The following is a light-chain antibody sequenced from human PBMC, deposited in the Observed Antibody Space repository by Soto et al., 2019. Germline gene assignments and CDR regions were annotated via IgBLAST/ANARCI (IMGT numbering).Light chain of an antibody. J-gene: IGKJ4*01. CDR3: QQRSNWPLT. CDR2: DAA. Sequence: EIVLTQSPATLSLSPGERATLSCRASQSISYYLAWYQQKPGQAPRLLIYDAANGATGIPAKFSGSGSGTDFTLTISSLQPEDFAVYYCQQRSNWPLTFGGGTKVEIK. CDR1: QSISYY. V-gene: IGKV3-11*01.